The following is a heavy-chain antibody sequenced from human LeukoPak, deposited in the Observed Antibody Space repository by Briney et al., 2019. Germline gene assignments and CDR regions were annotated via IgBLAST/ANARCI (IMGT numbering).Heavy chain of an antibody. CDR3: TTGDDVLRFLEWSHYFDY. V-gene: IGHV3-30-3*01. D-gene: IGHD3-3*01. CDR2: ISYDRSNK. CDR1: GFTFSSYA. Sequence: GGSLRLSCAASGFTFSSYAMHWVRQAPGKGLEWVAVISYDRSNKYYADSVKGRFTISRDNSKNTLYLQMNSLRAEDTAVYYCTTGDDVLRFLEWSHYFDYWGQGTLVTVSS. J-gene: IGHJ4*02.